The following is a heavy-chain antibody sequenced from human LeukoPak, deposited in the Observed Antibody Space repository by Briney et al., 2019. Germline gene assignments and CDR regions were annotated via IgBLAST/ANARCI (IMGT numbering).Heavy chain of an antibody. Sequence: ASVKVSCKASGYTFTSYGISWVRQAPGQGLEWMGWISAYNGNTNYAQKLQGRVTMTTDTSTSTAYMELRSLTSDDTAVYYCARGRHYYDSSGYSFQHWGQGTLVTVSS. CDR3: ARGRHYYDSSGYSFQH. D-gene: IGHD3-22*01. J-gene: IGHJ1*01. CDR2: ISAYNGNT. CDR1: GYTFTSYG. V-gene: IGHV1-18*01.